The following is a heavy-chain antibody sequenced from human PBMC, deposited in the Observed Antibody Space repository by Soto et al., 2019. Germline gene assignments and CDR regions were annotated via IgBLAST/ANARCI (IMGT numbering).Heavy chain of an antibody. J-gene: IGHJ6*03. CDR3: ANGSHSASGYYYVDV. CDR1: GFTLSTYD. V-gene: IGHV3-13*01. D-gene: IGHD3-10*01. CDR2: LSYAGGT. Sequence: EVQLVESGGGLVQPGGSLRLSCAASGFTLSTYDMHWVRQATGKGLVWVAALSYAGGTYYPGSVKGRCTVSREGAKNSLYLQMNSVTAGDAAVDYCANGSHSASGYYYVDVWG.